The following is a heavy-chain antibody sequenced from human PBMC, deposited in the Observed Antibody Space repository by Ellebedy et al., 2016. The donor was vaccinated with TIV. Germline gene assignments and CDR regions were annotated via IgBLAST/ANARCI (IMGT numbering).Heavy chain of an antibody. CDR2: ISYSGGST. CDR1: GFTFSSYV. J-gene: IGHJ3*02. Sequence: GESLKISCAASGFTFSSYVMNWVRQAPGKGLEWVSSISYSGGSTYYTDYVKGRFTISRVNSKNMVYLQMNSLRAEDTAVYYCVTRQQTLTTKWGAFDIWGQGTTVTVSS. V-gene: IGHV3-23*01. D-gene: IGHD4-17*01. CDR3: VTRQQTLTTKWGAFDI.